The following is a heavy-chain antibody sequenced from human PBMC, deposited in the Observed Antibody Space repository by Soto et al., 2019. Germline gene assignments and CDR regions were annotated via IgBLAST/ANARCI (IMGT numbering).Heavy chain of an antibody. CDR3: AKGLYDFWSGYYPQPYYYYYYMDV. V-gene: IGHV3-23*01. Sequence: GGSLRLSCAASGFTFSSYAMSWVRQAPGKGLEWVSAISGSGGSTYYADSVKGRFTISRDNSKNTLYLQMNSLRAEDTAVYYCAKGLYDFWSGYYPQPYYYYYYMDVWGKGTTVTVSS. CDR1: GFTFSSYA. J-gene: IGHJ6*03. D-gene: IGHD3-3*01. CDR2: ISGSGGST.